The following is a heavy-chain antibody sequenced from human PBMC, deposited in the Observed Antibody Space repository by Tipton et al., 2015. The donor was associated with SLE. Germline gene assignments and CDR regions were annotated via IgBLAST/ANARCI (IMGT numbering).Heavy chain of an antibody. CDR3: AGGGGSYYDY. CDR1: GGSINVYY. D-gene: IGHD1-26*01. Sequence: TLSLTCSVSGGSINVYYWSWVRQPPGKGLEWIGYVSYSGSTNYNPSLQSRVTISVDTSKNQFSLELRSVTAADTAVYYCAGGGGSYYDYWGQGTLVTVSS. J-gene: IGHJ4*02. CDR2: VSYSGST. V-gene: IGHV4-59*03.